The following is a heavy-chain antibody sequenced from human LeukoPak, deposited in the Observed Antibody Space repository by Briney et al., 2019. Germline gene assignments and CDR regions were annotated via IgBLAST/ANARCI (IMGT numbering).Heavy chain of an antibody. CDR3: AKDRRGYSYGYSFFDH. D-gene: IGHD5-18*01. CDR1: GFTFSSYG. Sequence: SGGSLRLSCAASGFTFSSYGMHWVRQAPGKGLEWVAFIRYDGSNKYYADFVKGRFTISRDNSKNTLYLQMNSLRAEDTAVYYCAKDRRGYSYGYSFFDHWGQGTLVTVSS. CDR2: IRYDGSNK. J-gene: IGHJ4*02. V-gene: IGHV3-30*02.